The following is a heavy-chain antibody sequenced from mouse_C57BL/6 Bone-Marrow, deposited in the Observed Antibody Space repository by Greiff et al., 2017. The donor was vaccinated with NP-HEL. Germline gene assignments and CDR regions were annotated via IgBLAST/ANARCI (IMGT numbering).Heavy chain of an antibody. CDR3: TRRHY. Sequence: QVQLKQSGAELVRPGASVTLSCKASGYTFTDYEMHWVKQTPVHGLEWIGSIDPETGGTAYNQKFKGKAILTADTSSSTGYMELRSLTSEDSAVYYCTRRHYRGQGTTLTVSS. J-gene: IGHJ2*01. V-gene: IGHV1-15*01. CDR2: IDPETGGT. CDR1: GYTFTDYE.